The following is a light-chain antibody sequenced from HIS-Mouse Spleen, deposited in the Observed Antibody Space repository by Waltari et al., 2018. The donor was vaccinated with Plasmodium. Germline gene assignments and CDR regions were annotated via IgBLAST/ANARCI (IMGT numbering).Light chain of an antibody. CDR2: QDS. CDR1: KLGDKY. V-gene: IGLV3-1*01. CDR3: QAWDSSTAWV. J-gene: IGLJ2*01. Sequence: SYELTQPPSVSVSPGQTASITCSGDKLGDKYACWYQQKPGQSPVLVIYQDSKGPSGVPGRVSGSNSGNTATLTISGTQAMDEADYYCQAWDSSTAWVFGGGTKLTVL.